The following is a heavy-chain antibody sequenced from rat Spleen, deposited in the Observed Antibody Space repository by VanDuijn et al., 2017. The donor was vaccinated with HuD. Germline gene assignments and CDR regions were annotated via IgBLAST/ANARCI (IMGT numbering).Heavy chain of an antibody. Sequence: EVQLVESGGGLVQPGRSLKLSCAASGFTFSSFPMAWVRQAPTMGLEWVATISSNGNNIYYRDSVKGRFTISRDYATSTLYRQMNSLRSEDTATYYCTREIIRGTRDWFADWGQGTLVTVSS. CDR1: GFTFSSFP. CDR3: TREIIRGTRDWFAD. CDR2: ISSNGNNI. V-gene: IGHV5-46*01. J-gene: IGHJ3*01. D-gene: IGHD4-3*01.